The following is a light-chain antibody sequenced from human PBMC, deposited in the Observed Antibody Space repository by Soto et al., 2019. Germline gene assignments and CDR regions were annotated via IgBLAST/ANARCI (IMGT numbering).Light chain of an antibody. J-gene: IGLJ2*01. Sequence: QSALTQPASVSGSPGHSITISCTGTSSDVGGYNYVSWYPQHPAKAPKLMIYEVSNRPSGVSNRFSGSKSVNTASLPLSGLQAEDEADYYCSSYTSSSTLVLGGGTKLTVL. CDR2: EVS. CDR3: SSYTSSSTLV. V-gene: IGLV2-14*01. CDR1: SSDVGGYNY.